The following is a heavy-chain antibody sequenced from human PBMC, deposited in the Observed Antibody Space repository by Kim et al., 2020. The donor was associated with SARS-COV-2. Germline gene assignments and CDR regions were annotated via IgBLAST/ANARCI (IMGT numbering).Heavy chain of an antibody. CDR1: GFTFSSYG. CDR3: AKGRRLLRWYDAFDI. D-gene: IGHD4-17*01. Sequence: GGSLRLSCAASGFTFSSYGMHWVRQAPGKGLEWVAVISYDGSNKYYADSVKGRFTISRDNSKNTLYLQMNSLRAEDTAVYYCAKGRRLLRWYDAFDIWG. V-gene: IGHV3-30*18. CDR2: ISYDGSNK. J-gene: IGHJ3*02.